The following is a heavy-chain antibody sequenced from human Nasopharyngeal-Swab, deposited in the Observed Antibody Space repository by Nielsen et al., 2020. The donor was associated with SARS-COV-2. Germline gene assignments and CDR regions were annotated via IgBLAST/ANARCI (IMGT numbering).Heavy chain of an antibody. CDR3: ARDCSGGSCYPSYYYGMDV. J-gene: IGHJ6*02. V-gene: IGHV3-53*01. D-gene: IGHD2-15*01. Sequence: GGSLRLSCAASGFTVSSNYMSWVRQAPGKGLEWVSVIYSGGGTYYADSVKGRFTISRDNSKNTLYLQMNSLRAEDTAVYYCARDCSGGSCYPSYYYGMDVWGQGTTVTVSS. CDR2: IYSGGGT. CDR1: GFTVSSNY.